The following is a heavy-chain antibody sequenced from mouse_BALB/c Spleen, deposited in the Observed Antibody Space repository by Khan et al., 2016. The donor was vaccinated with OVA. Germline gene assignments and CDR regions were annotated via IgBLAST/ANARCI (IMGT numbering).Heavy chain of an antibody. J-gene: IGHJ4*01. CDR1: GYSITSDYA. Sequence: EVQLQESGPGLVKPSQSLSLTCTVTGYSITSDYAWNWIRQFPGNKLEWMGYISSTGGTSYNPSLKSRISITRDTSKNQFFLQLKSVTAEDTATYYCARSLYYGYGYALDCWGRGTLVTVSS. CDR2: ISSTGGT. CDR3: ARSLYYGYGYALDC. D-gene: IGHD2-2*01. V-gene: IGHV3-2*02.